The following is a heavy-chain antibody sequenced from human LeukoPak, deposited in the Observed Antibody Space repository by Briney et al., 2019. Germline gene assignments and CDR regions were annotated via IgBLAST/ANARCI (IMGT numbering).Heavy chain of an antibody. Sequence: ASVKVSCKASGYSFVLYGISWVRQAPGQGPEWMGWISTYNGNTKYAEKFQGRVTTTTDTPTSTAYMELRSLRSDDTAVYYCARDEDYGIFVNVDYWGQGTLVTVSS. CDR2: ISTYNGNT. CDR1: GYSFVLYG. D-gene: IGHD4-17*01. J-gene: IGHJ4*02. V-gene: IGHV1-18*01. CDR3: ARDEDYGIFVNVDY.